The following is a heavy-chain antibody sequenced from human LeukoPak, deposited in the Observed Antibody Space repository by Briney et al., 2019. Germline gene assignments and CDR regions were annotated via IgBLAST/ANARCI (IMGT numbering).Heavy chain of an antibody. CDR3: ARLSSSWYFDY. CDR2: IWYDGSNK. J-gene: IGHJ4*02. Sequence: PRRSLRLSCAASGFTFSSYGMHWVRQAPGKGLEWVAVIWYDGSNKYYADSVKGRFTISRDNPKNTLYLQMNSLRAEDTAVYYCARLSSSWYFDYWGQGTLVTVSS. V-gene: IGHV3-33*01. CDR1: GFTFSSYG. D-gene: IGHD6-13*01.